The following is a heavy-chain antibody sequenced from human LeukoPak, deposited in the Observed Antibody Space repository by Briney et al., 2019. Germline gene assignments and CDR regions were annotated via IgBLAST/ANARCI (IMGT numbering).Heavy chain of an antibody. J-gene: IGHJ5*02. D-gene: IGHD3-9*01. V-gene: IGHV4-39*07. CDR3: ARRLTYYDILTGYYRGLGDWFDP. CDR1: GGSITTSNYY. CDR2: INHSGST. Sequence: SETLSLTCTVSGGSITTSNYYWAWIRQPPGKGLEWIGEINHSGSTNYNPSLKSRVTISVDTSKNQFSLKLSSVTAADTAVYYCARRLTYYDILTGYYRGLGDWFDPWGQGTLVTVSS.